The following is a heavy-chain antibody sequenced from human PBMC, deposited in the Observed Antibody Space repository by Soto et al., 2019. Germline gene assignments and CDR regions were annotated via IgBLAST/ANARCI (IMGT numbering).Heavy chain of an antibody. CDR1: GGSISSYY. J-gene: IGHJ5*02. Sequence: SETLSLTCTVSGGSISSYYWSWIRQPPGKGLEWIGYIYYSGSTNYNPYFKSRVTISVDTSKNQFSLKQSSVTAADTAVYYCAGELSSGCYSDGLNWFNPWGQGTRVTVSS. CDR2: IYYSGST. CDR3: AGELSSGCYSDGLNWFNP. V-gene: IGHV4-59*01. D-gene: IGHD2-15*01.